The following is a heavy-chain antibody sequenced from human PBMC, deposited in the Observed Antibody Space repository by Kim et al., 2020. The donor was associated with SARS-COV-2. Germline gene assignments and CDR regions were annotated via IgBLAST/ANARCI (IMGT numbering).Heavy chain of an antibody. CDR2: INPNSGGT. V-gene: IGHV1-2*02. Sequence: ASVKVSCKASGYTFTGYYMHWVRQAPGQGLEWMGWINPNSGGTNYAQKFQGRVTMTRDTSISTAYMELSRLRSDDTAVYYCARNRATEYYYGMDVWGQGTTVTVSS. J-gene: IGHJ6*02. CDR1: GYTFTGYY. D-gene: IGHD4-4*01. CDR3: ARNRATEYYYGMDV.